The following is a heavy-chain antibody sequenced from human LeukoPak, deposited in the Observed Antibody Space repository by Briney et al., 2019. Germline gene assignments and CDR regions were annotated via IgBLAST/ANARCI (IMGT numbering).Heavy chain of an antibody. CDR2: ISGSSSTI. J-gene: IGHJ4*02. CDR1: GFTFNGYS. CDR3: ARGGSFGDY. D-gene: IGHD3-10*01. Sequence: GGSLRLSCATSGFTFNGYSMNWVRQAPGKGLEWLSYISGSSSTIYHADSVKGRFTISRGNAKNSLYLQMNSLRTEDTAVYYCARGGSFGDYWGQGTLVTVSS. V-gene: IGHV3-48*04.